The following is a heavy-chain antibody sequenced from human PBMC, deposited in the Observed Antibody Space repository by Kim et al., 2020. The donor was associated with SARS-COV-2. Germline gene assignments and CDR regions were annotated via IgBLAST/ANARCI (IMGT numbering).Heavy chain of an antibody. CDR3: ARHFPPPLEPIDY. D-gene: IGHD1-1*01. Sequence: YSPSFQGHVTISADKSISTAYLQWSSLKASDTAMYYCARHFPPPLEPIDYWGQGTLVTVSS. J-gene: IGHJ4*02. V-gene: IGHV5-10-1*01.